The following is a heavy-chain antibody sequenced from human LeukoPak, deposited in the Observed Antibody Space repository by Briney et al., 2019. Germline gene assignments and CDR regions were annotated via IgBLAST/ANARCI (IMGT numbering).Heavy chain of an antibody. D-gene: IGHD3-22*01. CDR3: ARGYHDFSGYWLSYFDY. CDR2: IYYSGST. CDR1: GGSVSSHTYY. Sequence: SETLSLTCTVSGGSVSSHTYYWSWIRQPPGKGLEWIGYIYYSGSTNYNPSLKSRVTISVDTSKNQFSLKLSSVTAADTAVYYCARGYHDFSGYWLSYFDYWGQGTLVTVSS. J-gene: IGHJ4*02. V-gene: IGHV4-61*01.